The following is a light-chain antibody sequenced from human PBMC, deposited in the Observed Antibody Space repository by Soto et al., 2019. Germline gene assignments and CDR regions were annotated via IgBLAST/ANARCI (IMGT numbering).Light chain of an antibody. Sequence: VFTQSPVTVSVSPGERDTLYCRASQRLSSNLAWYQQRPGQAPRLLIYGASIRATDIPARFIGSGSGTEFTLTISSLQSEDFAVYYCQQYGSSGTFGQGTKVDIK. J-gene: IGKJ1*01. CDR1: QRLSSN. CDR2: GAS. CDR3: QQYGSSGT. V-gene: IGKV3-15*01.